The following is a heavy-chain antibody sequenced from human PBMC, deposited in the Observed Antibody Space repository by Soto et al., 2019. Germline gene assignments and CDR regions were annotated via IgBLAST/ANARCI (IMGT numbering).Heavy chain of an antibody. J-gene: IGHJ4*02. V-gene: IGHV1-18*01. Sequence: ASVKVSCKASGYTFTSYGISWVRQAPGQGLEWMGWISAYNGNTNYAQKLQGRVTMTTDTSTSTAYMELRSLRSDDTAVYYCARLIGPYDSSGDPDYWGQGTLVTVSS. D-gene: IGHD3-22*01. CDR3: ARLIGPYDSSGDPDY. CDR2: ISAYNGNT. CDR1: GYTFTSYG.